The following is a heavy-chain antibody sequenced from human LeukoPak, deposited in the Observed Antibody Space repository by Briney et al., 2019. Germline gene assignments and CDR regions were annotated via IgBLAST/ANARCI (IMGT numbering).Heavy chain of an antibody. Sequence: SQTLSLTCAISGDSVSSNSVAWNWIRQSPSRGLEWLGRTYYRSKRNNNYAVSVKSRITINPDTYKNQFSLQLNSVTPEDTAVYFCARGDQSFDYWGQGTLVTVSS. CDR2: TYYRSKRNN. CDR3: ARGDQSFDY. V-gene: IGHV6-1*01. J-gene: IGHJ4*02. CDR1: GDSVSSNSVA. D-gene: IGHD2-2*01.